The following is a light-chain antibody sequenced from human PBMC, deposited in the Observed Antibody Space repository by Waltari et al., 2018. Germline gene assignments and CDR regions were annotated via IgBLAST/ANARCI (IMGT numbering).Light chain of an antibody. Sequence: SYELTQPPSVSVSPGQPATITRPCDKSGQQSPCWYQQKPGPSPRLVIYLDTKRPSAIPERFSASNSGNTATLTISGTQPIDEADYYCQAWDSSVSYVFGTGTKVTVL. J-gene: IGLJ1*01. CDR1: KSGQQS. V-gene: IGLV3-1*01. CDR3: QAWDSSVSYV. CDR2: LDT.